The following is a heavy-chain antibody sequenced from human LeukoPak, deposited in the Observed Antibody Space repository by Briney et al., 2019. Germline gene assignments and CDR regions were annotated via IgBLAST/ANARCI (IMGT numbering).Heavy chain of an antibody. CDR2: IKTDGSDT. J-gene: IGHJ4*02. CDR1: GFTFSSYW. D-gene: IGHD2-2*01. CDR3: ARAEMQVGSCTSTNCLFDH. Sequence: GSLRLSCAASGFTFSSYWMHWVRQVPGKGLLWVSRIKTDGSDTTYADSVKGRFTISRDNARNTLFLQMNSLTVEDTAVYYCARAEMQVGSCTSTNCLFDHWGQGTLVTVSS. V-gene: IGHV3-74*01.